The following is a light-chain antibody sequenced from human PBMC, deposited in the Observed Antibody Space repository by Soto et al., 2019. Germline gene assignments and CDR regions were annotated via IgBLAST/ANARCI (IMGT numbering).Light chain of an antibody. V-gene: IGKV3-20*01. J-gene: IGKJ1*01. CDR2: GAS. CDR3: QQYGSSGT. Sequence: FVLTHSPGPLSLSPGERATLSCRASQTVRNNYLAWYQQKPGQAPRLLIYGASNRATGIPDRFSGSGSGTDFTLTISRLEPEDFAVYYCQQYGSSGTFGQGTKVDIK. CDR1: QTVRNNY.